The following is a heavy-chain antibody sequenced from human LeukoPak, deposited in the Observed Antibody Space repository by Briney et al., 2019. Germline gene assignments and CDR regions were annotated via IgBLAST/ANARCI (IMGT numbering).Heavy chain of an antibody. CDR2: IYPGDSET. J-gene: IGHJ4*02. D-gene: IGHD6-19*01. V-gene: IGHV5-51*01. CDR3: ARRIAVAGVE. Sequence: GEALKISCKGSGYSFISHWIGWVRQMPGKGLEWMGIIYPGDSETKYNASFQGQVTISADKSISTAYLQWSSLNASDTAMYYWARRIAVAGVEWGQGTLVTVSS. CDR1: GYSFISHW.